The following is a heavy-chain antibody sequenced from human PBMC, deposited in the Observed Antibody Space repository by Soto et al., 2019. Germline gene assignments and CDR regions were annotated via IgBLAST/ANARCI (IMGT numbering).Heavy chain of an antibody. V-gene: IGHV4-61*01. CDR1: GGSVSSGSYY. D-gene: IGHD3-3*01. CDR2: IYYSGST. CDR3: ARGGGTRGVVYYYGMDV. Sequence: QVQLQESGPGLVKPSETLSLTCTVSGGSVSSGSYYWSWIRQPPGKGLEWIGYIYYSGSTNYTPSLKSRVTISVDTTKNQFSRKRSSVTAADTAVYYCARGGGTRGVVYYYGMDVWGQGTTVTVSS. J-gene: IGHJ6*02.